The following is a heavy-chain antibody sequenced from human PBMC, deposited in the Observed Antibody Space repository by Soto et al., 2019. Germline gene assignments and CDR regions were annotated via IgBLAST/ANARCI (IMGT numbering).Heavy chain of an antibody. CDR2: ISSDGSNK. CDR1: GFTFSNYG. D-gene: IGHD3-16*01. J-gene: IGHJ2*01. Sequence: GGSLRLSCAASGFTFSNYGMHWVRQAPGKGLEWVAVISSDGSNKYCGDSVKGRFTISRDNSKNTLYLQLNGLTSDDTAVHYCAKVAGGLGYFDLWGRGTLVTVSS. V-gene: IGHV3-30*18. CDR3: AKVAGGLGYFDL.